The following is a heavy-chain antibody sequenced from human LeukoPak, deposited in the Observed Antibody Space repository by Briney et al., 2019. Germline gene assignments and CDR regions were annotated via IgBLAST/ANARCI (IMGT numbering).Heavy chain of an antibody. CDR3: ATYKRISGWYVHDY. J-gene: IGHJ4*02. CDR2: MHDSGTT. D-gene: IGHD6-19*01. Sequence: SETLSLTCSVSGVSISSYYWSWLRQPPGMGLEWIGVMHDSGTTFYNPSLKSRVTMSVDTSKMQFSLQLCSVTAADTAIYYCATYKRISGWYVHDYWGPGTLVTVSS. V-gene: IGHV4-59*01. CDR1: GVSISSYY.